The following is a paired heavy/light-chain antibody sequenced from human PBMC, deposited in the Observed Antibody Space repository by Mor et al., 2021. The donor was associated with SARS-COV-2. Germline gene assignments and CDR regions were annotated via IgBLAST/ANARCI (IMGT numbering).Light chain of an antibody. CDR1: SSDIGSYNL. J-gene: IGLJ2*01. CDR3: CSYAGSSTVV. V-gene: IGLV2-23*02. Sequence: QSALTQPASVSGSPGQSITISCTGTSSDIGSYNLVSWYQQHPGKAPKLMIYEVNKRPSGVSNRFSGSKSGNTASLTISGLQAEDEADYYCCSYAGSSTVVFGGGTKLTVL. CDR2: EVN.
Heavy chain of an antibody. CDR2: ITDSGGMT. CDR1: GFTFSSYA. Sequence: EVQLLESGGGLVQPGGSLRLSCAASGFTFSSYAMSWVRQTPGKGLEWVSAITDSGGMTYYADSVKGRFTISRDNSKNTLYVQMSSLRVEDTAVYYCAKGGYSYGPNWFDFWGQGTQVTVSS. J-gene: IGHJ5*01. V-gene: IGHV3-23*01. D-gene: IGHD5-18*01. CDR3: AKGGYSYGPNWFDF.